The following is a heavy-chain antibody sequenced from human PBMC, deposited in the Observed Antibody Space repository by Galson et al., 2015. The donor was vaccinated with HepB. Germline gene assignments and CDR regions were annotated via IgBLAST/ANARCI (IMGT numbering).Heavy chain of an antibody. CDR1: GFNFSNAW. J-gene: IGHJ4*02. Sequence: SLRLSCAASGFNFSNAWMSWVRQAPGEGLEWVGRIKSKTVGGTTDYAAPVKGRFSISREFSKNTLYLQMTSLKTEDTAVYYCNTEELSDSSAYFDNWGQGTLVTVSS. CDR3: NTEELSDSSAYFDN. CDR2: IKSKTVGGTT. V-gene: IGHV3-15*01. D-gene: IGHD3-22*01.